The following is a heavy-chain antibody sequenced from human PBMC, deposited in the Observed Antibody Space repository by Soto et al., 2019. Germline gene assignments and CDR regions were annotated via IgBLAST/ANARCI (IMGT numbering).Heavy chain of an antibody. CDR2: IVVGSGNT. V-gene: IGHV1-58*01. CDR1: GFTFTSSA. Sequence: SVKVSCKASGFTFTSSAVQWVRQARGQRPEWIGWIVVGSGNTNYAQKFRERVTITRDMSTSTAYMELSSLRSEDTAVYYCAAGYCSGGSCYSAAFDIWGQGTMVTVSS. J-gene: IGHJ3*02. D-gene: IGHD2-15*01. CDR3: AAGYCSGGSCYSAAFDI.